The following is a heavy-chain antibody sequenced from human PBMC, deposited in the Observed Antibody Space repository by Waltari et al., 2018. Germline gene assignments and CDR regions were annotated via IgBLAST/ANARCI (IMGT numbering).Heavy chain of an antibody. D-gene: IGHD4-17*01. J-gene: IGHJ6*02. CDR2: IYYSGST. Sequence: QVQLQESGPGLVKPSETLSLTCTVSGGSVSSGSYYWSWIRQPPGKGLEWIGYIYYSGSTNYNPSLKSRVTISVDTSKNQFSLKLSSVTAADTAVYYCARDIRTTVTTFPYYYYGMDVWGQGTTVTVSS. V-gene: IGHV4-61*01. CDR3: ARDIRTTVTTFPYYYYGMDV. CDR1: GGSVSSGSYY.